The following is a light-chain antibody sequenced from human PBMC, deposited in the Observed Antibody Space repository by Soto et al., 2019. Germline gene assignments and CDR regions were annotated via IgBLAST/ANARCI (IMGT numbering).Light chain of an antibody. Sequence: EIVLTQSPGTLSLSPGDGATLSCRASQSVSTNYLAWFQQKPGQAPRLLIYGAHIRATGIPDRFSGSGSGTDFTLTISRLEPEDFAVYYCQQFSSYPLTFGGGTKVDIK. CDR1: QSVSTNY. CDR2: GAH. J-gene: IGKJ4*01. V-gene: IGKV3-20*01. CDR3: QQFSSYPLT.